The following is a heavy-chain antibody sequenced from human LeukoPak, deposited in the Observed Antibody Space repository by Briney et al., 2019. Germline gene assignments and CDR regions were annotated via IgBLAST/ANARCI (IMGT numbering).Heavy chain of an antibody. CDR3: ARDFKTAYDWNPGY. CDR2: ISGSGRTM. J-gene: IGHJ4*02. Sequence: GGSLRLSCAASGFTFSSYEMNWVRQAPGKGLEWVSYISGSGRTMSYADSMKGRFTISRDNAKNTLYLQMNSLRIEDTAVYYCARDFKTAYDWNPGYWGQGTLVTVSS. V-gene: IGHV3-48*03. CDR1: GFTFSSYE. D-gene: IGHD1-20*01.